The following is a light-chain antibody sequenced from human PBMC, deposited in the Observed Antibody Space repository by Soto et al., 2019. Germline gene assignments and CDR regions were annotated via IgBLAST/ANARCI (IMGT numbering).Light chain of an antibody. J-gene: IGLJ2*01. CDR3: AAWDDSLSGVV. CDR2: RNN. CDR1: SSNIGSNY. V-gene: IGLV1-47*01. Sequence: QSVLTQPPSASGTPGQRVTISCSGSSSNIGSNYVFWYQHLPGTAPNLLIYRNNQRPSWVPDRFSGSKSGTSASLAISGLRSEEETDYYCAAWDDSLSGVVFGGGTKLTVL.